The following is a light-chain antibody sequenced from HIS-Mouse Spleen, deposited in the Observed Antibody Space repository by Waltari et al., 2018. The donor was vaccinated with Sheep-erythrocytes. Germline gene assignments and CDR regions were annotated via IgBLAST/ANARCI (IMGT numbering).Light chain of an antibody. J-gene: IGKJ2*01. Sequence: AIQMTQSPSSLSASVGDRVTITCRASQGIRNDLGWYQQKPGKAPKLLIYATSSLKSGVPSRFSGSGSGTDFTLTISSLQPEDFATYYCLQDYNYPYTFGQGTKLEIK. V-gene: IGKV1-6*01. CDR2: ATS. CDR3: LQDYNYPYT. CDR1: QGIRND.